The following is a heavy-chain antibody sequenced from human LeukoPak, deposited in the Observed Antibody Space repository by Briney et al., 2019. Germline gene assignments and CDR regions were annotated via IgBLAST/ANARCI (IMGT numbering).Heavy chain of an antibody. Sequence: TGGSLRLSCAASGFTFSSYAMNWVRQAPGKGLEWVSAICSNDNNTYYANSVKGRFTISRDNSKNTLSPQLNSLRAEDTAVYYCAKGTSSSCYSAPNYWGQGTLVTVSS. V-gene: IGHV3-23*01. CDR2: ICSNDNNT. CDR3: AKGTSSSCYSAPNY. D-gene: IGHD2-15*01. J-gene: IGHJ4*02. CDR1: GFTFSSYA.